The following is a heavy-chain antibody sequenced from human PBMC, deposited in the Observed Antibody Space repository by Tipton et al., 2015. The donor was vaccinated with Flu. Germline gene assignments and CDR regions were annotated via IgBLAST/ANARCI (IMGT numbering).Heavy chain of an antibody. CDR3: SRRGTGTGPPFDY. D-gene: IGHD1-7*01. CDR2: ITPSGHTR. J-gene: IGHJ4*02. Sequence: SLRLSCATSGFIFSSYEMNWVRQAPGKGLEWVSHITPSGHTRYYADSVKGRFTISRDDSKNTLYLQINTLRADDTAVYYCSRRGTGTGPPFDYWGQGTLVTVSS. CDR1: GFIFSSYE. V-gene: IGHV3-48*03.